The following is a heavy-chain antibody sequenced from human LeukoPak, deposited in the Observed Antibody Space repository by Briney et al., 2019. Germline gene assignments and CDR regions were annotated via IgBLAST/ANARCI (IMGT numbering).Heavy chain of an antibody. Sequence: GGSLRLSCAASGFIFSSYAMSWVRQAPGKGLEWVSTISGSGGSTYYADSVKGRFTISRDNSKNTVYLQMNSLRAEDTAVYYCAKDRPCINDVCHGDYDYWGQGTLVTVSS. CDR1: GFIFSSYA. D-gene: IGHD2-8*01. CDR3: AKDRPCINDVCHGDYDY. V-gene: IGHV3-23*01. CDR2: ISGSGGST. J-gene: IGHJ4*02.